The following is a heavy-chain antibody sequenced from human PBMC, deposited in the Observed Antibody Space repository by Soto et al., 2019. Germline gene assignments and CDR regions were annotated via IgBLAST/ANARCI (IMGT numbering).Heavy chain of an antibody. CDR3: AREGRGGSEGYYYGMDV. D-gene: IGHD3-10*01. CDR1: GGSISRGGHY. CDR2: SFYSGTT. V-gene: IGHV4-31*03. Sequence: QVQLQESGPGLVKPSQTLSLTCSVSGGSISRGGHYWGWIRQRPGKGLEWIGYSFYSGTTYYNPSLTSRVAISVDPSTNQFSMKLTSVTVADTSVYFCAREGRGGSEGYYYGMDVWGQGTTVTVSS. J-gene: IGHJ6*02.